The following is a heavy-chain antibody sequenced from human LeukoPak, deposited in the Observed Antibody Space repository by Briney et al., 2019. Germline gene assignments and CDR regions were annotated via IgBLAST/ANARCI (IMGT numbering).Heavy chain of an antibody. CDR3: ARDTAMDNYYYYYGMDV. J-gene: IGHJ6*02. CDR2: ISSSGSTI. CDR1: GFTFSDYY. D-gene: IGHD5-18*01. V-gene: IGHV3-11*04. Sequence: GGSLRLSCAASGFTFSDYYMSWIRQAPGKGLEWVSYISSSGSTIYYADSVKGRFTISRDNAKNSLYLQMNSLRAEDTAVYYCARDTAMDNYYYYYGMDVWGQGATVTVSS.